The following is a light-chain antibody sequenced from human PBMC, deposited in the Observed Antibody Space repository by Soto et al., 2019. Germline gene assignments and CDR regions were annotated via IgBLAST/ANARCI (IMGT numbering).Light chain of an antibody. CDR3: QSYDSSLSGSIVL. CDR1: SSNIGAGYD. Sequence: QSVLTQPPSVSGAPGQRVTISCTGSSSNIGAGYDVHWYQQLPGTAPKLLISGNSNRPSGVPDRFSGSKFGTSASLAITGLQAEDEADYYCQSYDSSLSGSIVLFGGGTKLTVL. J-gene: IGLJ2*01. CDR2: GNS. V-gene: IGLV1-40*01.